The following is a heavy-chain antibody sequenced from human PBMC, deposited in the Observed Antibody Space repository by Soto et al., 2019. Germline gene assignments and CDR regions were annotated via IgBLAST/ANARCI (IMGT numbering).Heavy chain of an antibody. J-gene: IGHJ4*02. CDR3: ARGGYVFLTGSPLIYDY. Sequence: SETLSLTCTVSGGSISSGDYYWSWIRQPPGKGLEWIGYIYYSGSTYYNPSLKSRVTISVDTSKNQFSLKLSSVTAADTAVYYCARGGYVFLTGSPLIYDYCGQGTLVPISA. D-gene: IGHD3-9*01. V-gene: IGHV4-30-4*01. CDR2: IYYSGST. CDR1: GGSISSGDYY.